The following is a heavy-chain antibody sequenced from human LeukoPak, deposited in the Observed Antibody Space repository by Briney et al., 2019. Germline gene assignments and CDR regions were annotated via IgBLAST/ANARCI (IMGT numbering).Heavy chain of an antibody. J-gene: IGHJ4*02. Sequence: GGSLRLSCAASGFTFSDYYLNWIRQAPGKGLEWVSYISSSTTYTNYADSVKGRFTISRDNAKNSLYLQMNSLRAEDTAVYYCARLIAAAGLYYFDYWGQGTLVTVSS. V-gene: IGHV3-11*06. CDR1: GFTFSDYY. CDR3: ARLIAAAGLYYFDY. D-gene: IGHD6-13*01. CDR2: ISSSTTYT.